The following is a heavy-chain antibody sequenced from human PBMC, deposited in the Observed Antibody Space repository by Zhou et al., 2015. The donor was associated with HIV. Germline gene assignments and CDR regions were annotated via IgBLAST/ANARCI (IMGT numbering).Heavy chain of an antibody. CDR2: ISSSSSYI. CDR1: GFTFSSYA. D-gene: IGHD5-18*01. CDR3: ARDRGYSYGYFDY. J-gene: IGHJ4*02. V-gene: IGHV3-21*01. Sequence: VQLVESGGGLVQPGGSLRLSCAGSGFTFSSYAMSWVRQVPGKGLEWVSSISSSSSYIYYADSVKGRFTISRDNAKNSLYLQMNSLRAEDTAVYYCARDRGYSYGYFDYWGQGTLVTVSS.